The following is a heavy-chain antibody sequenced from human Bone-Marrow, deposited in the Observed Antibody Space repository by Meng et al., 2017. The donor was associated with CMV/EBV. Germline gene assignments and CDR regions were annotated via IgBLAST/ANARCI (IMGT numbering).Heavy chain of an antibody. CDR3: ARRSGGARAVDY. CDR1: GLSVSSNY. Sequence: GGSLRLSCAASGLSVSSNYMSWVRQAPGKGLEWVSVLFSGGTTNYADSVKGRFTISRDSSQNTVYLQMDSLRAEDTAVYYCARRSGGARAVDYWGQGTLVTVSS. D-gene: IGHD2-15*01. J-gene: IGHJ4*02. V-gene: IGHV3-53*01. CDR2: LFSGGTT.